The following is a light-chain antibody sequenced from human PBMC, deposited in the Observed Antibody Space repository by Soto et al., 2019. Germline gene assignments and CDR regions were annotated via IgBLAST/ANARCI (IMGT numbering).Light chain of an antibody. J-gene: IGLJ2*01. CDR2: LNSDGSH. V-gene: IGLV4-69*01. CDR1: SGHSSYA. Sequence: QSVLTQSPSASASLGASVKLTGTLSSGHSSYAIAWHQQQPEKGPRYLMKLNSDGSHSKGDGIPDRFSGSSSGAERYLTISSLRSEDEADYYCQTWGTGIDVVFGGGTKVTVL. CDR3: QTWGTGIDVV.